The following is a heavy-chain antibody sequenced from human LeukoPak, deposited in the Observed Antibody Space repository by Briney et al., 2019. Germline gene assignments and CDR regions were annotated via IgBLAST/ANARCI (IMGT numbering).Heavy chain of an antibody. D-gene: IGHD3-16*02. Sequence: SETLSLTCAVYGGSFSGYYWSWIRQPPGKGLEWIGEINHSGSTNYNPSLKSRVTISVDTSKNQFSLKLSSVTAADTAVYYCARVDSSTFGGVIGPYDYWGQGTLVTISS. J-gene: IGHJ4*02. CDR1: GGSFSGYY. V-gene: IGHV4-34*01. CDR3: ARVDSSTFGGVIGPYDY. CDR2: INHSGST.